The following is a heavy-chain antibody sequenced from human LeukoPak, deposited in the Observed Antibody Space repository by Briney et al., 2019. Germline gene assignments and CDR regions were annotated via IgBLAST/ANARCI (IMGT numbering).Heavy chain of an antibody. V-gene: IGHV1-2*02. CDR1: GYTFTGYY. CDR3: ARGRTYYDFWSGYPSPFQH. CDR2: INPNSGGT. D-gene: IGHD3-3*01. J-gene: IGHJ1*01. Sequence: ASVKVSCKASGYTFTGYYMYWVRQAPGQGLEWMGWINPNSGGTNYAQKFQGRVTMTRDTSISTAYMELSRLRSDDTAVYYCARGRTYYDFWSGYPSPFQHWGQGTLVTVSS.